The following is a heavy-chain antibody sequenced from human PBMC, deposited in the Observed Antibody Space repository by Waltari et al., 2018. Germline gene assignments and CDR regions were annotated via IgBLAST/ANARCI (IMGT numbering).Heavy chain of an antibody. CDR3: ARGGFAGTLGFDP. V-gene: IGHV4-61*02. Sequence: QVQLQESGPGLVKPSETLSLTCTVSGGSISTGTDYWSWVRQPAGRGVEWIGRVYTTGSTKYNPSLKSRVSIAVDTSKNQFSLRLISVTAEDTAVYYCARGGFAGTLGFDPWGQGTLVTVSS. D-gene: IGHD1-1*01. J-gene: IGHJ5*02. CDR2: VYTTGST. CDR1: GGSISTGTDY.